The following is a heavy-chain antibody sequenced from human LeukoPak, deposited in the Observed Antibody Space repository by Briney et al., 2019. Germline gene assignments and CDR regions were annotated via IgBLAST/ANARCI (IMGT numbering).Heavy chain of an antibody. CDR2: IYYSGST. CDR3: ASTHTYYYDSRSYEYFQH. V-gene: IGHV4-39*01. Sequence: KPSETLSLTCTVSGGSISSSSYYWGWIRQPPGKGLEWIGGIYYSGSTYYNPSLKSRVTISVDTSKNQFSLKLSSVTAADTAVYYCASTHTYYYDSRSYEYFQHWGQGTLVTVSS. D-gene: IGHD3-22*01. J-gene: IGHJ1*01. CDR1: GGSISSSSYY.